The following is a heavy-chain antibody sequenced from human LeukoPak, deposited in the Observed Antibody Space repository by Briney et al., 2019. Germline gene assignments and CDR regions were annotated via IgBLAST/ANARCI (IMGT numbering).Heavy chain of an antibody. CDR2: IIPIFGTA. V-gene: IGHV1-69*13. J-gene: IGHJ4*02. CDR3: ARGTAAADPVFDY. D-gene: IGHD6-13*01. CDR1: GGTFSSYA. Sequence: SVKVSCKASGGTFSSYAISWVRQAPGQGLEWMGGIIPIFGTANYAQKFQGRVTIAADESTSTAYMELSSLRSEDTAVYYCARGTAAADPVFDYWGQGTLVTVSS.